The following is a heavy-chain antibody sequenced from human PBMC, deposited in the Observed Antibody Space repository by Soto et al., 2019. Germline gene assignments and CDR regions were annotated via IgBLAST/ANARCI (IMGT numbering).Heavy chain of an antibody. V-gene: IGHV3-30-3*01. J-gene: IGHJ5*02. CDR2: ISYDGSNK. CDR1: GFTFSSYA. D-gene: IGHD4-4*01. CDR3: ARGRMTTVAAPFDP. Sequence: QVQLVESGGGVVQPGRSLRLSCAASGFTFSSYAMHWVRQAPGKGLEWVAVISYDGSNKYYADSVKGRFTISRDNSKNTLYLQMNSLRAEDTAVYYCARGRMTTVAAPFDPWGQGTLVTVSS.